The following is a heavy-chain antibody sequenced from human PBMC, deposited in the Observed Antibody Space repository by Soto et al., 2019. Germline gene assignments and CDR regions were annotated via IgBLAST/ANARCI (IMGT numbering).Heavy chain of an antibody. Sequence: APVKGSCKASGYTFTSYYMHWVRQAPGQGLEWMGIINPSGGSTSYAQKFQGRVTMTRDTSTSTVYMELSSLRSEDTAVYYCARDPVSSSWYVAGWFDPWGQGTLVTVSS. CDR1: GYTFTSYY. V-gene: IGHV1-46*01. CDR2: INPSGGST. J-gene: IGHJ5*02. CDR3: ARDPVSSSWYVAGWFDP. D-gene: IGHD6-13*01.